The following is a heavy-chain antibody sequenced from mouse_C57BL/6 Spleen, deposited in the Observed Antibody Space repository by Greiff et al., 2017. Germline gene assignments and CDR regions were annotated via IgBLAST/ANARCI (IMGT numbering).Heavy chain of an antibody. D-gene: IGHD1-1*01. V-gene: IGHV1-50*01. J-gene: IGHJ4*01. CDR1: GYTFTSYW. CDR2: IDPSDSYN. CDR3: AIMHYGSSPGYAMDY. Sequence: QVQLQQSGAELVKPGASVKLSCKASGYTFTSYWMQWVKQRPGQGLEWIGEIDPSDSYNKYNQKFKGKATLTVDTSSSTSYMQLSSLTSEDSAVYYCAIMHYGSSPGYAMDYWGQGTSVTVSS.